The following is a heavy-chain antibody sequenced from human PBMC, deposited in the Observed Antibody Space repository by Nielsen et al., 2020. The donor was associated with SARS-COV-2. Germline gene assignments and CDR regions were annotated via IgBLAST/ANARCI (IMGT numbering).Heavy chain of an antibody. D-gene: IGHD4-17*01. V-gene: IGHV4-59*01. CDR2: IYYSGST. Sequence: SETLSLTCTVSGGSISSYYWSWIRQPPGKRLERIGYIYYSGSTNYNPSLKSRVTISVDTSKNQFSLKLNSVTAADTAVYYCARDAYGDYTLGYWGQGTLVTVSS. CDR3: ARDAYGDYTLGY. J-gene: IGHJ4*02. CDR1: GGSISSYY.